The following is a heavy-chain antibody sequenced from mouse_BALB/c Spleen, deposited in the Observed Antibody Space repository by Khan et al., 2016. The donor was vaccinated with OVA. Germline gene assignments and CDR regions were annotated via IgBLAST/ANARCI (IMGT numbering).Heavy chain of an antibody. Sequence: QVQLKQSGPGLVAPSQSLSITCTVSGFSLTSYGVHWVRQPPGKGLEWLVVIWSDGSTNYNSVLNSRLSISKDNSKSQVFLKMNSLQTDDTAIYYCARWFYGYSSLYAMDYWGQGTSVTVSS. D-gene: IGHD2-2*01. V-gene: IGHV2-6*02. J-gene: IGHJ4*01. CDR3: ARWFYGYSSLYAMDY. CDR2: IWSDGST. CDR1: GFSLTSYG.